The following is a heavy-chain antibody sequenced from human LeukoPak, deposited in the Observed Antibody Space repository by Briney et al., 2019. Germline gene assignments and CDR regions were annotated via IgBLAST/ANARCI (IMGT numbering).Heavy chain of an antibody. Sequence: SGGSLRLSCAASGFTFSSYWMSWVRQAPGKGLEWVANINQDGSEKYYVDSVKGRFTMSRDNAKNSLYLQMNSLRADDTAVYYCARGVETGVDWFDPWGQGTLVTVSS. J-gene: IGHJ5*02. CDR2: INQDGSEK. V-gene: IGHV3-7*01. CDR3: ARGVETGVDWFDP. D-gene: IGHD3-3*01. CDR1: GFTFSSYW.